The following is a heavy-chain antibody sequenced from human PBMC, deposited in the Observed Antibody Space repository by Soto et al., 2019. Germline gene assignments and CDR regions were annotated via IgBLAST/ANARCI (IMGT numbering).Heavy chain of an antibody. CDR3: AREDDYIWGSYRSADAFDI. CDR2: INSDGSST. Sequence: GGSLRLSCAASGFTFSSYWMHWVRQAPGKGLVWVSRINSDGSSTSYADSVKGRFTISRDNAKNTLYLQMNSLRAEDTAVYYCAREDDYIWGSYRSADAFDIWGQGTMVTVSS. V-gene: IGHV3-74*01. CDR1: GFTFSSYW. D-gene: IGHD3-16*02. J-gene: IGHJ3*02.